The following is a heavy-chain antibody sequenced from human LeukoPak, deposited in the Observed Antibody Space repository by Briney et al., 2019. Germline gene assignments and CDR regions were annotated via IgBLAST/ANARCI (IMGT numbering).Heavy chain of an antibody. Sequence: PGGSLRLSCAASGFTFSSYAMSWVRQAPGKGLEWVSAISGSGGSTYYADSVKGRFTISRDNSKNTLYLQMNSLRAEDTAVYYCAKDIVVVPAAPYDAFDIWGQGTMVTVSS. CDR1: GFTFSSYA. CDR3: AKDIVVVPAAPYDAFDI. J-gene: IGHJ3*02. CDR2: ISGSGGST. V-gene: IGHV3-23*01. D-gene: IGHD2-2*01.